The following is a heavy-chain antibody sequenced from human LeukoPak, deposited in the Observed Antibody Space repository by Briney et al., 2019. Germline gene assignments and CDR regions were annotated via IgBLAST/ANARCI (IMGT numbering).Heavy chain of an antibody. CDR1: GYTFTSYD. J-gene: IGHJ6*03. CDR2: MNPNSGNT. Sequence: ASVKVSCKASGYTFTSYDINWVRQATGQGLEWMGWMNPNSGNTGYAQKLQGRVTITRNTSISTAYMDLSSLRSDDTAVYYCARRAVAYYYYYMDVWGKGTTVTVSS. V-gene: IGHV1-8*03. CDR3: ARRAVAYYYYYMDV. D-gene: IGHD6-19*01.